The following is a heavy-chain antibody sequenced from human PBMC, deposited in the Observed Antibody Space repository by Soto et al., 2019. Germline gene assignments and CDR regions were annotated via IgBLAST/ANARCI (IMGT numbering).Heavy chain of an antibody. CDR3: ARDLYSTSWYVRAFDM. CDR2: INPNSGGT. D-gene: IGHD6-13*01. Sequence: ASVKVSCKASGYTFTGYYMHWVRQAPGQGLEWMGWINPNSGGTNYAQKFQGRVTMTRDTSTSTVFLELSSLRSGDTAVYYCARDLYSTSWYVRAFDMWGQGTMVTVSS. J-gene: IGHJ3*02. CDR1: GYTFTGYY. V-gene: IGHV1-2*02.